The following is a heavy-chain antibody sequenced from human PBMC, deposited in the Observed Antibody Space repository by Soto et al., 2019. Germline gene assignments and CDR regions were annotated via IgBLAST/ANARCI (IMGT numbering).Heavy chain of an antibody. D-gene: IGHD2-15*01. CDR2: INHSGST. CDR1: GGSFSGYY. V-gene: IGHV4-34*01. J-gene: IGHJ6*03. Sequence: QVQLQQWGAGLLKPSETLSLTCAVYGGSFSGYYWSWIRQPPGKGLEWIGEINHSGSTNYNPSLKSRVTISVDTSKNQFSLKLSSVTDEDTAVYYCAGGKVAATNYYYYYMDVWGKGTTVTVSS. CDR3: AGGKVAATNYYYYYMDV.